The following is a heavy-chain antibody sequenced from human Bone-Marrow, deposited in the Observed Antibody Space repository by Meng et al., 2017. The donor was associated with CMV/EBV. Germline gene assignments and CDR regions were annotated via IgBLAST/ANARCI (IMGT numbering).Heavy chain of an antibody. CDR2: INPNSGGT. V-gene: IGHV1-2*02. CDR3: ERGTRRGDYTLAY. Sequence: ASVKVSCKASGYTFTGYYMHWVRQAPGQGLEWMGWINPNSGGTNYAQKIQGRVTMTRDTSISTAYMELSRLRSDDTAVYYCERGTRRGDYTLAYWGQGTLVTVSS. CDR1: GYTFTGYY. D-gene: IGHD3-3*01. J-gene: IGHJ4*02.